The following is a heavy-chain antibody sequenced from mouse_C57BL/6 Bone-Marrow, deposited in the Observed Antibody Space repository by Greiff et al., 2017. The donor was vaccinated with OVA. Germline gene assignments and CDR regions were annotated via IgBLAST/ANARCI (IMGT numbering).Heavy chain of an antibody. Sequence: EVQLQQSGTVLARPGASVKMSCKTSGYTFTSYWMHWVKQRPGQGLEWIGAIYPGNSDTSYNQKFKGKAKLTAVTSASTAYMELSSLTNEDSAVXYCTGPHYYGSSYVYWYFDVWGTGTTVTVSS. D-gene: IGHD1-1*01. J-gene: IGHJ1*03. V-gene: IGHV1-5*01. CDR2: IYPGNSDT. CDR1: GYTFTSYW. CDR3: TGPHYYGSSYVYWYFDV.